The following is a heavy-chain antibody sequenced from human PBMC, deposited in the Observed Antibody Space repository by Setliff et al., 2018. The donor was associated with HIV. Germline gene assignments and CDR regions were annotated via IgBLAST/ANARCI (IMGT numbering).Heavy chain of an antibody. CDR2: INPSGGST. CDR3: ARDASAPPLNWFDP. V-gene: IGHV1-46*01. Sequence: ASVKVSCKASGYTFTSYYMNWVRQAPGQGLEWMGIINPSGGSTSYAQKFRGRVTITADESTGTVYMELTSLRSEDTAVYYCARDASAPPLNWFDPWGQGTLVTVSS. J-gene: IGHJ5*02. CDR1: GYTFTSYY.